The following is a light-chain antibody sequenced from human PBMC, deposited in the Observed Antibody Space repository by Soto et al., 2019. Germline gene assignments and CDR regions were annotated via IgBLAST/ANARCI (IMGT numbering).Light chain of an antibody. CDR2: DVN. Sequence: QSALTQPASVSGSPGQSITLSCTGTSSDIGGYDYVSWYQRHPGKAPKLIIYDVNNRPSGVSNRFSGSKSGNTASLTISVLQAEDESDYYCTSYASGSSHVVFGGGTKLTFL. CDR3: TSYASGSSHVV. V-gene: IGLV2-14*01. CDR1: SSDIGGYDY. J-gene: IGLJ2*01.